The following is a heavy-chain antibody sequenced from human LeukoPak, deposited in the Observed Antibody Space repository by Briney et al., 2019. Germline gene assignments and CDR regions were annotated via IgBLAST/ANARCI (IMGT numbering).Heavy chain of an antibody. D-gene: IGHD4-23*01. CDR1: GGSVSSGDYY. Sequence: SQTLSLTCTVSGGSVSSGDYYWSWIRQPPGKGLEWIGYIYYSGSTYYNPSLKSRVTVSVDTSKNQFSLKLSSVTAADTAVYYCAREWVGGNSAHLDYWGQGTLVTVSS. V-gene: IGHV4-30-4*01. J-gene: IGHJ4*02. CDR3: AREWVGGNSAHLDY. CDR2: IYYSGST.